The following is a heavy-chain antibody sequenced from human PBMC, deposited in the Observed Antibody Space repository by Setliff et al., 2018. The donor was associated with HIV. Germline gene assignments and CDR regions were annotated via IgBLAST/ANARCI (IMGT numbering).Heavy chain of an antibody. V-gene: IGHV4-38-2*01. CDR2: MYSSGTT. J-gene: IGHJ1*01. Sequence: PSETLSLTCAVSGYSVSSGYFWGWIRQPPGKGLEWIGTMYSSGTTYYNPSLKSRVTISVDTAKNQFSLRLTSVTAADTATYYCASRGIVVVTKSMPDEYFVHWGHGTLVTVSS. CDR3: ASRGIVVVTKSMPDEYFVH. D-gene: IGHD2-21*02. CDR1: GYSVSSGYF.